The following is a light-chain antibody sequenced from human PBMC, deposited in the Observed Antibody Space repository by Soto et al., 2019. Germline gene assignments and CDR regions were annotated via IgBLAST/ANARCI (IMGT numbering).Light chain of an antibody. CDR3: CAYVGARSYV. J-gene: IGLJ1*01. CDR1: NNL. CDR2: EGT. Sequence: QSALTQPASVSGSPGQSITISFTGTNNLVSWYQQHPGKAPKVVLYEGTKRPSGVSNRFSGSNSGSTASLTISGLQAEDEAHYFCCAYVGARSYVFGRGTKVTVL. V-gene: IGLV2-23*01.